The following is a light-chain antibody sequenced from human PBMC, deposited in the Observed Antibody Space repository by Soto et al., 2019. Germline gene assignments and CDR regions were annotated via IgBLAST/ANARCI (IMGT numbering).Light chain of an antibody. V-gene: IGKV3-15*01. CDR3: QQYNVWPLT. CDR1: QSVSSY. Sequence: IVLTQCPATLSVSQGESATLSCRASQSVSSYLAWYQQKPGQTPKLLIYVASTRATGIPARFSGSGSGTEFTLTISSLQSEDFAVYYCQQYNVWPLTFGGGTKVEFK. CDR2: VAS. J-gene: IGKJ4*01.